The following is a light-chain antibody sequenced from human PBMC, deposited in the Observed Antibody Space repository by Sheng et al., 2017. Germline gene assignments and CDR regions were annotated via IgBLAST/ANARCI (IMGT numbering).Light chain of an antibody. CDR3: QEYSSSSA. Sequence: DIQMTQSPSTLSASVGDRVTIICRASQDIKTWLAWYQQKPGKAPKLLIYKASTLESGVPSRFSGSGSGTGFTLTISSLQPDDFATYYCQEYSSSSAFGQGTKV. V-gene: IGKV1-5*03. J-gene: IGKJ1*01. CDR2: KAS. CDR1: QDIKTW.